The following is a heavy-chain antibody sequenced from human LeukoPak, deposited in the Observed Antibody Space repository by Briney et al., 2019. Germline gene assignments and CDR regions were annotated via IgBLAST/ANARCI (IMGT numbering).Heavy chain of an antibody. V-gene: IGHV3-7*01. D-gene: IGHD4-17*01. CDR2: IKQDESEK. Sequence: GGSLRLSCAASGFTFSSYWMTWVRQAPGKGLEWVANIKQDESEKYYVDSVKGRFTVSRDNAQNSLCLQMNSLRAEDTAVYFCARTVYYYAVDLWGQGTTVTVSS. CDR3: ARTVYYYAVDL. CDR1: GFTFSSYW. J-gene: IGHJ6*02.